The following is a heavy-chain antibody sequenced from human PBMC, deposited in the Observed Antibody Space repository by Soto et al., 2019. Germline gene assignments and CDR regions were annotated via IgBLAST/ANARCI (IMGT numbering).Heavy chain of an antibody. V-gene: IGHV1-18*01. CDR2: ISAYNGNT. J-gene: IGHJ5*02. D-gene: IGHD3-10*01. Sequence: QVQLVQSGAEVKKPGASVKVSCTASGYTFTSDGISWVRQAPGQGLEWMGWISAYNGNTNYAQKLQGRVTMTTDTATSTAYMELRSRRSDDTAVYYCARDLFKNEITMFRVGGWFDPWGQGTLVTVSS. CDR3: ARDLFKNEITMFRVGGWFDP. CDR1: GYTFTSDG.